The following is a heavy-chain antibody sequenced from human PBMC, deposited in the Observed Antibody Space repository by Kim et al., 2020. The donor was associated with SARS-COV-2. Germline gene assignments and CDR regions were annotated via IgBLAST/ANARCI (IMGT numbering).Heavy chain of an antibody. V-gene: IGHV3-30*03. CDR3: ATGIAARPNDAFDI. J-gene: IGHJ3*02. CDR1: GFTFSSYG. CDR2: ISYDGSNK. Sequence: GGSLRLSCAASGFTFSSYGMHWVRQAPGKGLEWVAVISYDGSNKYYADSVKGRFTISRDNSKNTLYLQMNSLRAEDTAVYYCATGIAARPNDAFDIWGQG. D-gene: IGHD6-6*01.